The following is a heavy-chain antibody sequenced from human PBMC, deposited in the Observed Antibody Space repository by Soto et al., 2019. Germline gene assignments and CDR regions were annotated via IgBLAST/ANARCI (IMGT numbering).Heavy chain of an antibody. D-gene: IGHD2-2*01. CDR2: IYYSGST. Sequence: QLQLQESGPGLVKPSETLSLTCTVSGGSISSSSYYWGWIRQPPGKGLEWIGSIYYSGSTYYNPSLKSRVTISVDTSKNQFSLKLSSVTAADTAVYYCATIPYCSSTSCYSGGYYYYMDVWGKGTTVTASS. V-gene: IGHV4-39*01. CDR3: ATIPYCSSTSCYSGGYYYYMDV. CDR1: GGSISSSSYY. J-gene: IGHJ6*03.